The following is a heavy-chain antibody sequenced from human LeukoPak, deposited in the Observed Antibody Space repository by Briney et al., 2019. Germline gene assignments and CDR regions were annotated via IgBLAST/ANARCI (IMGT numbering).Heavy chain of an antibody. CDR2: ISSSSSTI. CDR1: GFTFSSYS. Sequence: GGSLRPSCAASGFTFSSYSMNWVRQAPGKGLEWVSYISSSSSTIYYADSVKGRFTISRDNAKNSLYLQMNSLRDEDTAVYYCARSQWFDSGMDVWGQGTTVTVSS. J-gene: IGHJ6*02. CDR3: ARSQWFDSGMDV. V-gene: IGHV3-48*02. D-gene: IGHD3-10*01.